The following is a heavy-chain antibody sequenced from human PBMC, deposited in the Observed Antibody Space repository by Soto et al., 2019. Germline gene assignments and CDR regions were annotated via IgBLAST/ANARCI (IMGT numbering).Heavy chain of an antibody. J-gene: IGHJ4*02. CDR1: GFSFNNYG. CDR2: INTSGKT. Sequence: GGSLRLSSAASGFSFNNYGTSWVRQAPGKGLEWVSLINTSGKTYYADSVKGRFTISRDNSKKTLYLQMNSLRAEDTAVYYCVRVFDTYYFDLWGQGNMVTVSS. V-gene: IGHV3-23*01. CDR3: VRVFDTYYFDL. D-gene: IGHD3-9*01.